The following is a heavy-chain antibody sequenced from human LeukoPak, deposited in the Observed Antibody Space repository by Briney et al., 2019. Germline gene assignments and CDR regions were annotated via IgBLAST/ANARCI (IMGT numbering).Heavy chain of an antibody. CDR3: ARRAYCSSTSCYAFDP. D-gene: IGHD2-2*01. V-gene: IGHV5-51*01. Sequence: GESLKISCKGSGYSFTSYWIGWVRQMPGKGLEWMGIIYPGDSDTRYSPSFQGQVTISADKSISTAYLQWSSLKASDTAMYYCARRAYCSSTSCYAFDPWGQGTLVTVSS. CDR2: IYPGDSDT. CDR1: GYSFTSYW. J-gene: IGHJ5*02.